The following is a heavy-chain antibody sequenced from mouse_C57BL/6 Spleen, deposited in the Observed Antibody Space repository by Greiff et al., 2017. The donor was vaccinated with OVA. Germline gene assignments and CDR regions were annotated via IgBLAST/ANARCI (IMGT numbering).Heavy chain of an antibody. CDR3: TRRNYDAMDY. V-gene: IGHV1-15*01. CDR1: GYTFTDYE. Sequence: VKLMASGAELVRPGASVTLSCKASGYTFTDYEMHWVKQTPVHGLEWIGAIDPETGGTAYNQKFKGKAILTADKSSSTAYMELRSLTSEDSAVYYCTRRNYDAMDYWGQGTSVTVSS. CDR2: IDPETGGT. J-gene: IGHJ4*01.